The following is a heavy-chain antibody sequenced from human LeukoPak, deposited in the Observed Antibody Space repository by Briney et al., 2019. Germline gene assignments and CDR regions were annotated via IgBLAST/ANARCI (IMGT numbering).Heavy chain of an antibody. D-gene: IGHD3-22*01. V-gene: IGHV4-34*12. Sequence: SETLSLTCAVYGGSFSSYYWSCIRHPLRGGREGSVEIIHSGSTNYNPSLKSRVTISVDTSKNQFSLKLSSVTAADTAVYYCARVCYYDSSGYRYYYYYMDVWGKGTTVTVSS. CDR1: GGSFSSYY. J-gene: IGHJ6*03. CDR2: IIHSGST. CDR3: ARVCYYDSSGYRYYYYYMDV.